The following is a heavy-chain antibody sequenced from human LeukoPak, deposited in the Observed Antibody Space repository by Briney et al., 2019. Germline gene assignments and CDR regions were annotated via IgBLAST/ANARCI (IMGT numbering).Heavy chain of an antibody. CDR3: ARDAAYSSSPVG. Sequence: GGSLRLSCAASGFIFSTYNIDWVRQAPGKGLEWVSSISSSSSYIYYADSVKGRFTISRDNAKNSLYLQMNSLRAEDTAVYYCARDAAYSSSPVGWGQGTLVTVSS. CDR2: ISSSSSYI. V-gene: IGHV3-21*01. CDR1: GFIFSTYN. D-gene: IGHD6-13*01. J-gene: IGHJ4*02.